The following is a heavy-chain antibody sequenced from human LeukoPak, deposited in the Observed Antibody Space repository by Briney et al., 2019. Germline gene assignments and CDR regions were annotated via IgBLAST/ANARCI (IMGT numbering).Heavy chain of an antibody. V-gene: IGHV4-59*01. D-gene: IGHD6-13*01. Sequence: SETLSLTCTVSGGSISSYYWSWIRQPPGKGLEWIGYIYYSGSTNYNPSLKSRVTISVDTSKNQFSLKLSSVTAADTAVYYCAREADIAAAGTGLIDYWGQGTLVTVSS. J-gene: IGHJ4*02. CDR3: AREADIAAAGTGLIDY. CDR2: IYYSGST. CDR1: GGSISSYY.